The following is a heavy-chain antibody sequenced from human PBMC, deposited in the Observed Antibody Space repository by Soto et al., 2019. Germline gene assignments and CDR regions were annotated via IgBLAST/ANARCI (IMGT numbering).Heavy chain of an antibody. CDR2: IKQDGSEK. CDR3: ARDRNSEYSSGWLPFDY. V-gene: IGHV3-7*05. J-gene: IGHJ4*02. Sequence: EVQLVESGGGLVQPGGSLRLSCAASGFTFSSYWMSWVRQAPGKELEWVANIKQDGSEKYYVDSVKGRFTISRDNAKNSLYLQMNSLRAEDTAVYYCARDRNSEYSSGWLPFDYWGQGTLVTVSS. D-gene: IGHD6-19*01. CDR1: GFTFSSYW.